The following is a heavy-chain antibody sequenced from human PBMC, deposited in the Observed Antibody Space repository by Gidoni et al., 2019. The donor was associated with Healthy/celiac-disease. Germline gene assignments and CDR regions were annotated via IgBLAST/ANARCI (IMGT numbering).Heavy chain of an antibody. Sequence: EVQLLESGGGLVQPGGSLRLSCAASGFTFSSYAMSWVRQAPGKGLEWVSAISGSGGSTYYADSVKGRFTISRDNSKNTLYLQMNSLRAEDTAVYYCAKAMYYYDSSGSDADAFDIWGQGTMVTVSS. CDR2: ISGSGGST. D-gene: IGHD3-22*01. J-gene: IGHJ3*02. CDR3: AKAMYYYDSSGSDADAFDI. CDR1: GFTFSSYA. V-gene: IGHV3-23*01.